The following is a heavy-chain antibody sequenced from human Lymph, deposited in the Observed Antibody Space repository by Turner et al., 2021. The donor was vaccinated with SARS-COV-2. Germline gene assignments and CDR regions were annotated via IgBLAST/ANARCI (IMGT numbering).Heavy chain of an antibody. Sequence: QLQLVQSWAEVKKPGASVKVSCKASGYTFTSYYMHWVRQAPGQGLEWMGIINPSGDSTSYAQKFQGRVTMTRDTSTSTVYMELSSLRSEDTAVYDCARVGPGGFDYWGQGTPVTVSS. V-gene: IGHV1-46*01. J-gene: IGHJ4*02. CDR3: ARVGPGGFDY. CDR2: INPSGDST. D-gene: IGHD2-15*01. CDR1: GYTFTSYY.